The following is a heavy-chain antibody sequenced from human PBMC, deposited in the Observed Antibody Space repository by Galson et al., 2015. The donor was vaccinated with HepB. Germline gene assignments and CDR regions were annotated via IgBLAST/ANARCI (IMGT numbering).Heavy chain of an antibody. V-gene: IGHV3-33*06. CDR2: IWYDGSIK. CDR1: GFTFSSHA. CDR3: AKVAILGATPHYFDY. J-gene: IGHJ4*02. Sequence: SLRLSCAASGFTFSSHAMNWVRQAPGKGLEWVAVIWYDGSIKYYKDSVRGRFTVSRDNSGNTVFLLMTSLRVDDTAVYYCAKVAILGATPHYFDYLGQGTLVTVSS. D-gene: IGHD3-16*01.